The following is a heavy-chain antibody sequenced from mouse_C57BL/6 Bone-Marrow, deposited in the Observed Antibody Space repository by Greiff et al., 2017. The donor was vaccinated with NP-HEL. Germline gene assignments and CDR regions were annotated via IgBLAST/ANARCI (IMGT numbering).Heavy chain of an antibody. J-gene: IGHJ4*01. CDR2: IYPRSGNT. CDR1: GYTFTSYG. CDR3: ARGRWLLRYYYAMDY. D-gene: IGHD2-3*01. V-gene: IGHV1-81*01. Sequence: VQLQQSGAELARPGASVKLSCKASGYTFTSYGISWVKQRTGQGLEWIGEIYPRSGNTYYNEKFKGQATLTADKSSSTAYMELRSLTSEDSAVYFCARGRWLLRYYYAMDYWGQGTSVTVSS.